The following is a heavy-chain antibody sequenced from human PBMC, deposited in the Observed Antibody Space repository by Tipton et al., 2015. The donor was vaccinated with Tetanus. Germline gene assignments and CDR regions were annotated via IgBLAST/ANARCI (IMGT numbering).Heavy chain of an antibody. CDR3: ARRSHIGAPV. J-gene: IGHJ3*01. CDR2: IYYGGST. V-gene: IGHV4-39*01. D-gene: IGHD2-21*01. CDR1: GGSFSSSNDY. Sequence: TLSLTCTASGGSFSSSNDYWAWIRQPPGKGLEWVGSIYYGGSTYFNPSLRSRGTISIDTSRNQFSLQLSSVTAADTALYFCARRSHIGAPVWGQGTLVTVAS.